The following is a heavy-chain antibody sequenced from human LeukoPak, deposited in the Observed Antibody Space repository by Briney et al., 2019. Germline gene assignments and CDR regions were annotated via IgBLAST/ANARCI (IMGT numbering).Heavy chain of an antibody. V-gene: IGHV4-31*03. CDR2: IYKTGST. J-gene: IGHJ4*02. Sequence: SENLSLTCTVSGDSITSGGYYWSWIRQRPGKGLEWIGYIYKTGSTYYNPSLKSRVTMSVDTSRNQFSLKVNSVTAADTAVYYCARDVLRWGQGTLVTVSS. CDR1: GDSITSGGYY. CDR3: ARDVLR.